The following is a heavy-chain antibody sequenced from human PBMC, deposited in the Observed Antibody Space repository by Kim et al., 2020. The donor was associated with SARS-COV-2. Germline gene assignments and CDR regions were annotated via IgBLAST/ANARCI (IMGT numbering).Heavy chain of an antibody. J-gene: IGHJ4*02. CDR3: AKGPDSSGWHKSYYFDY. Sequence: GGSLRLSCAASGFTFSSYGMHWVRQAPGKGLEWVAVISYDGSNKYYADSVKGRFTISRDNSKNTLYLQMNSLRAEDTAVYYCAKGPDSSGWHKSYYFDYWGQGTLVTVSS. D-gene: IGHD6-19*01. CDR1: GFTFSSYG. V-gene: IGHV3-30*18. CDR2: ISYDGSNK.